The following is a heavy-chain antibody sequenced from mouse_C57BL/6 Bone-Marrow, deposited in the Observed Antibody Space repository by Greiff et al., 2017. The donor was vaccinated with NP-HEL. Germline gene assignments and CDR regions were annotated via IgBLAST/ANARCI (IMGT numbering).Heavy chain of an antibody. J-gene: IGHJ2*01. Sequence: VQLQQPGAELVKPGASVKVSCKASGYTFTSYWMHWVKQRPGQGLEWIGRIHPSDSDTNYNQKFKGKATLTVDKSSSTAYMQLSSLTSEDSAVYYCALNPSDYYGSSRHFDYWGQGTTLTVSS. CDR3: ALNPSDYYGSSRHFDY. D-gene: IGHD1-1*01. CDR2: IHPSDSDT. CDR1: GYTFTSYW. V-gene: IGHV1-74*01.